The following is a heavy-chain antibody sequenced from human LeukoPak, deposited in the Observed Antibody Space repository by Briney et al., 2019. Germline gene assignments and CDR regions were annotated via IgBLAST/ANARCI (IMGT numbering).Heavy chain of an antibody. CDR3: ARDSGYSGYDPTTPHFYFDY. J-gene: IGHJ4*02. D-gene: IGHD5-12*01. Sequence: ASVKVSCKASGYTFTDYYMHWVRQAPGQGLEWMGIINPSGGSTSYAQKFQGRVTMTRDTSTSTVYMELSSLRSEDTAVYYCARDSGYSGYDPTTPHFYFDYWGQGTLVTVSS. V-gene: IGHV1-46*01. CDR2: INPSGGST. CDR1: GYTFTDYY.